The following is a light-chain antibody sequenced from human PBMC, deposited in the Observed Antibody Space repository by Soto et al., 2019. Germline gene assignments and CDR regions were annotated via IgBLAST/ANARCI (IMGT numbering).Light chain of an antibody. J-gene: IGKJ4*01. V-gene: IGKV1-27*01. CDR2: AAS. Sequence: DIQMTQSPSSVSASVGDRVTLTCRATEDINNYLAWFQQKPGKVPKLLIYAASTLHSGVPSRFSGSGSGTEFTLTISSLQPDDVATYYCQKYNSGGPLTFGGGTKVEIK. CDR3: QKYNSGGPLT. CDR1: EDINNY.